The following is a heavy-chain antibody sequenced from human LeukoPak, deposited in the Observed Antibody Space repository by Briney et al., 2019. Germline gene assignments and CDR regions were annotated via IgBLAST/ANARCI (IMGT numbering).Heavy chain of an antibody. V-gene: IGHV1-46*01. CDR2: INPSGGST. CDR3: ARGAPTTRMGAGRFDY. D-gene: IGHD3-16*01. Sequence: GASVKVSCKAFGYSLTNYYVHWVRQAPGQGLEWMGEINPSGGSTSYAQKFQGRITVTRDTYTNTVYMDLSSLRSEDTATYYCARGAPTTRMGAGRFDYWGQGSLLTVAS. CDR1: GYSLTNYY. J-gene: IGHJ4*02.